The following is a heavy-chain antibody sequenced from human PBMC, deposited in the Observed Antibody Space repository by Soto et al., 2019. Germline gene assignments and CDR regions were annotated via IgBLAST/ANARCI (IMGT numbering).Heavy chain of an antibody. D-gene: IGHD6-13*01. CDR1: GGSISSGDYY. V-gene: IGHV4-30-4*01. CDR3: ARPRGAAAGTFDY. CDR2: IYYSGST. Sequence: SETLSLTCTVSGGSISSGDYYWSWIRQPPGKGLEWIGYIYYSGSTYYNPSLKSRVTISVDTSKNQFSLKLSSVTAADTAVYYCARPRGAAAGTFDYWGQGTLVTVSS. J-gene: IGHJ4*02.